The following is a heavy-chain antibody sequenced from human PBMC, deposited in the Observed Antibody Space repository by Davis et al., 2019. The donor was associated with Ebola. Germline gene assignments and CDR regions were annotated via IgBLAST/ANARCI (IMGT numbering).Heavy chain of an antibody. CDR3: ARVNAVADTVVQLWLRRYYYGMDV. V-gene: IGHV1-8*01. Sequence: ASVKVSCKASGYTFTSYDINWVRQATGQGLEWMGWMNPNSGNTGYAQKFQGRVTMTRNTSISTAYMELSSLRSEDTAVYYCARVNAVADTVVQLWLRRYYYGMDVWGQGTTVTVSS. D-gene: IGHD5-18*01. CDR2: MNPNSGNT. J-gene: IGHJ6*02. CDR1: GYTFTSYD.